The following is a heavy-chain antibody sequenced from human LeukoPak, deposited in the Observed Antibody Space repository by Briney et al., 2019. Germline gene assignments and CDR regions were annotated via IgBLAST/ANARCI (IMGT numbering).Heavy chain of an antibody. CDR2: ISGSGGSI. CDR1: GFTFSSYA. J-gene: IGHJ6*04. V-gene: IGHV3-23*01. CDR3: ANMEDIVVVPAALGV. Sequence: GGSLRLSCAASGFTFSSYAMSWVRRAPGKGLEWVSAISGSGGSIYYADSVKGRFTISRDNSKNTLYLQMNGLRAEDTAVYYCANMEDIVVVPAALGVWGKGTTVTVSS. D-gene: IGHD2-2*01.